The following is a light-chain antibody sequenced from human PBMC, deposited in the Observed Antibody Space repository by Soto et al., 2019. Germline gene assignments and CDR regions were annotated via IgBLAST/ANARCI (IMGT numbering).Light chain of an antibody. CDR3: VSYTTSASDV. V-gene: IGLV2-14*01. Sequence: QSVLTQPASVSGSPGQSITISCTGTSSDVGNYIFVSWYRQHPGKAPKLMIYDINNRPSGVSYRFSGSKSGNTASLTISGLQAEDESDYYCVSYTTSASDVFGTGTKVTVL. CDR2: DIN. CDR1: SSDVGNYIF. J-gene: IGLJ1*01.